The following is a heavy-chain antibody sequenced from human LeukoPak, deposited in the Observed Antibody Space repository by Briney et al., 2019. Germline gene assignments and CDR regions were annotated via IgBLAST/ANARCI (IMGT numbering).Heavy chain of an antibody. J-gene: IGHJ4*02. D-gene: IGHD6-13*01. Sequence: SETLSLTCTVSGGSISSYYWSWIRQPPGKGLEWIGYIYYSGSTNYNPSLKSRVTISVDTSKNQFSLKLSSVTAAGTAVYYCARQLSYSSSWYGDYFDYWGQGTLVTVSS. V-gene: IGHV4-59*08. CDR1: GGSISSYY. CDR2: IYYSGST. CDR3: ARQLSYSSSWYGDYFDY.